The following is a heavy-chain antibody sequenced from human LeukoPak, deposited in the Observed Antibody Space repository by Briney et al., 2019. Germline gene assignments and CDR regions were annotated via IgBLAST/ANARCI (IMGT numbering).Heavy chain of an antibody. D-gene: IGHD6-13*01. V-gene: IGHV3-21*01. CDR1: GFSFSSNW. J-gene: IGHJ4*02. CDR2: ISSSSSYI. Sequence: GGSLRLSCAASGFSFSSNWMNWVRQAPGKGLEWVSSISSSSSYIYYADSVKGRFTISRDNAKNSLYLQMNSLRAEDTAVYYCARDYSSSWYDYFDYWGQGTLVTVSS. CDR3: ARDYSSSWYDYFDY.